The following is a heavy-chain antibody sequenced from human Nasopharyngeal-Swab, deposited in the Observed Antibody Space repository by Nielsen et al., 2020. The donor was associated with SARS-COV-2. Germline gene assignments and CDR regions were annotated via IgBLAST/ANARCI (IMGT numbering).Heavy chain of an antibody. CDR1: GFTFSGYG. J-gene: IGHJ2*01. CDR3: ARDRLLGPTPSNWHFDL. V-gene: IGHV3-33*08. D-gene: IGHD1-26*01. CDR2: IWYDGSNK. Sequence: GESLKISCATSGFTFSGYGMHWVRQAPGKGLEWVALIWYDGSNKLYADSVKGRFTISRDQSKNSLYLLMNSLTAEDTAVYYCARDRLLGPTPSNWHFDLWGRGTLVTVSS.